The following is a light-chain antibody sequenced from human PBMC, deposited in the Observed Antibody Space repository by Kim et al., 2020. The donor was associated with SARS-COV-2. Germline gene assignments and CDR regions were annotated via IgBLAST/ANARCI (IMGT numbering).Light chain of an antibody. CDR1: TKNVGNRG. Sequence: RQTATLTCTGNTKNVGNRGAAWLQQFQGHPPRFLSYRDNTRPSGISQRFSASRSGTTASLTITGVQPEDEADYYCSAWDSSLSAWVFGGGTQLTVL. J-gene: IGLJ3*02. CDR3: SAWDSSLSAWV. CDR2: RDN. V-gene: IGLV10-54*04.